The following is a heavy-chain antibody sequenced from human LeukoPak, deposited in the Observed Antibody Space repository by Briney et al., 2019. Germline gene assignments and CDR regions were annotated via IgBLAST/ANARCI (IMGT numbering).Heavy chain of an antibody. CDR2: IYSSGST. J-gene: IGHJ4*02. CDR3: ARDVDSYSSSWYPYSSGWYLDY. V-gene: IGHV4-4*07. Sequence: KTSETLSLTCTVSGGSISSYYWSWIQQSAGKGLEWIGRIYSSGSTNYNPSLKSRVTMSVDTSKNQFSLKLSSVTAADTAVYYCARDVDSYSSSWYPYSSGWYLDYWGQGTLVTVSS. D-gene: IGHD6-13*01. CDR1: GGSISSYY.